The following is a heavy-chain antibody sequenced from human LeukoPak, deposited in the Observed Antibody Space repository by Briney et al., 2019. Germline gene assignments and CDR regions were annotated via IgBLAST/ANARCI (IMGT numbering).Heavy chain of an antibody. CDR3: AKDRDSSGYVHYYYGMDV. V-gene: IGHV3-23*01. J-gene: IGHJ6*02. D-gene: IGHD3-22*01. Sequence: GGSLRLSCAASGFTFSSYVMSWVRQAPGKGLEWVSAISGSGGSTYYADSVKGRFTISRDNSKNTLYLQMNSLRAEDTAVYYCAKDRDSSGYVHYYYGMDVWGQGTTVTVSS. CDR1: GFTFSSYV. CDR2: ISGSGGST.